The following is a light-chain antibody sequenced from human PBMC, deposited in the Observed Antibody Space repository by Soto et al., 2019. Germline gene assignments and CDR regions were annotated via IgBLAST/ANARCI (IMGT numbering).Light chain of an antibody. J-gene: IGKJ4*01. CDR1: LRISTY. V-gene: IGKV1-39*01. CDR3: QQSHSTPLT. CDR2: GAS. Sequence: DIPVLQSPSSLSASVGDRVTITCRASLRISTYLNWYQHKPGKAPKLLIYGASSLQSGVPSRFSGSGSGTDFTLTISSLHPEDSATYYCQQSHSTPLTFGGGTNLEI.